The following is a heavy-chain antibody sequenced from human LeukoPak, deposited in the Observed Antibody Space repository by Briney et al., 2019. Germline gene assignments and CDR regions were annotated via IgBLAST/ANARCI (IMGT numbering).Heavy chain of an antibody. CDR3: ARWGGGYNEAFDI. V-gene: IGHV4-59*01. CDR2: IYYSGST. CDR1: GGSISSYY. D-gene: IGHD5-24*01. Sequence: SETLSLTCTVSGGSISSYYWNWIRQPPGKGLEWIGYIYYSGSTNYNPSLKSRVTISVDTSKNQFSLKLSSVTAADTAVYYCARWGGGYNEAFDIWGQGTMVTVSS. J-gene: IGHJ3*02.